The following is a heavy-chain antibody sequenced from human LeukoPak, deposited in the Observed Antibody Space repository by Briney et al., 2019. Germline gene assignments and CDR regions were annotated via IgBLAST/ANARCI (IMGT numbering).Heavy chain of an antibody. CDR2: ISAYNGNT. CDR3: ARDRYGPYNY. J-gene: IGHJ4*02. Sequence: GAPVKVSCKASGYTFTGYYMHWVRQAPGQGLEWMGWISAYNGNTNYAQKLQGRVTMTTDTSTSTAYMELRSLRSDDTAVYYCARDRYGPYNYWGQGTLVTVSS. V-gene: IGHV1-18*04. CDR1: GYTFTGYY. D-gene: IGHD3-16*02.